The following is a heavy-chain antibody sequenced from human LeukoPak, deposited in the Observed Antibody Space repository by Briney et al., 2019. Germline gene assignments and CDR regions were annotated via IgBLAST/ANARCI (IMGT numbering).Heavy chain of an antibody. CDR2: INNSGST. Sequence: PSQTLSLTCTVSGGSISSGSYYWSWIRQPPGKGLEWIGEINNSGSTNYNPSLKSRVTISVDTSKNQFSLKLSSVTAADTAVYYCAKSRGYNYGSWDQYFDYWGQGTLVTVSS. CDR3: AKSRGYNYGSWDQYFDY. CDR1: GGSISSGSYY. V-gene: IGHV4-39*07. J-gene: IGHJ4*02. D-gene: IGHD5-18*01.